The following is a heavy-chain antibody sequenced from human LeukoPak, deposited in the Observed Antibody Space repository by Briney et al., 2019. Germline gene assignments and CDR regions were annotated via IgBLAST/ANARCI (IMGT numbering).Heavy chain of an antibody. Sequence: GGSLRLSCVVSGFAFDDYGMTWVRQAPGKGLEWVSGINWNGASTGYADSVKGRFTISRDNTKNSLYLQMNSLRAEDTAVYYCVGGDYWGQGTLVTVSS. J-gene: IGHJ4*02. CDR3: VGGDY. CDR1: GFAFDDYG. V-gene: IGHV3-20*04. CDR2: INWNGAST.